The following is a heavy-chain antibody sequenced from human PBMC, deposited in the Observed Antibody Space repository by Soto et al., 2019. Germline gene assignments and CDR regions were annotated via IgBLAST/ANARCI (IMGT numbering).Heavy chain of an antibody. CDR1: GGSISSYY. V-gene: IGHV4-4*07. Sequence: PSAPLSLTCTFSGGSISSYYWSWIRQPAGKGLEWIGRIYTSGSTNYNPSLKSRVTMSVDTSKNQFSLKLSSVTAADTAVYYCARDGGLRAAADYNWFDPWGQGTLVTVSS. D-gene: IGHD6-13*01. CDR2: IYTSGST. J-gene: IGHJ5*02. CDR3: ARDGGLRAAADYNWFDP.